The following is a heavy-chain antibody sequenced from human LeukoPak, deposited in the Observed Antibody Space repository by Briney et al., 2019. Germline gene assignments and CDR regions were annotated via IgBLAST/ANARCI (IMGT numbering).Heavy chain of an antibody. V-gene: IGHV3-21*01. J-gene: IGHJ4*02. CDR2: ISSSSSYI. CDR3: ARDRGYDYIWGSYRSLHYFDY. D-gene: IGHD3-16*02. Sequence: GGSLRLSCAASGFTFSSYSMTWVRQAPGKGLEWVSSISSSSSYIYYADSVKGRFTISRGNAKNSLYLQMNSLRAEDTAVYYCARDRGYDYIWGSYRSLHYFDYWGQGTLVTVSS. CDR1: GFTFSSYS.